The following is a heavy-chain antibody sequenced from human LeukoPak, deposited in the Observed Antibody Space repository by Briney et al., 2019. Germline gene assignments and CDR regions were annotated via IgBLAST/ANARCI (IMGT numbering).Heavy chain of an antibody. J-gene: IGHJ1*01. Sequence: ASVKVSSKASGYTFVGYYLHWVRQAPGQGLEWMAWIDPYTGNTHYAQKFQGRITVTRDTSISTTYMELSWLTSDDTALYYCAREYSASEHWGQGTLVTVSS. CDR3: AREYSASEH. CDR2: IDPYTGNT. CDR1: GYTFVGYY. D-gene: IGHD5-12*01. V-gene: IGHV1-2*02.